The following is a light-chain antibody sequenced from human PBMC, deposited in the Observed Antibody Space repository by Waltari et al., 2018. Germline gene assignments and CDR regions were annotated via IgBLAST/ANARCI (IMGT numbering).Light chain of an antibody. Sequence: EIVLTQSPGTLSLSLGERATVSCRASQRVSRALAWYQQKPGQAPSLLIYGASTRATGIPDRFSGSGSETDFSLTISRLEPDDFAVYYCQHYLRLPVTFGQGTTVEI. J-gene: IGKJ1*01. V-gene: IGKV3-20*01. CDR2: GAS. CDR3: QHYLRLPVT. CDR1: QRVSRA.